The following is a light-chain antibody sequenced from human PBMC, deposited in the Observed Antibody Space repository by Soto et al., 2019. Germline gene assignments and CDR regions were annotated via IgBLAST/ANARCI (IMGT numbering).Light chain of an antibody. V-gene: IGLV2-14*01. J-gene: IGLJ1*01. CDR3: SSYTSSSTYV. CDR1: SSDVGGYDH. Sequence: QSALTQPASVSGSDGQSITISCTGTSSDVGGYDHVSWYQQRPGKAPKLMLYEVSNRPSGVSNRFSGSKSGNTASLTISGLKGDDEGDYYCSSYTSSSTYVFGTGTKLTVL. CDR2: EVS.